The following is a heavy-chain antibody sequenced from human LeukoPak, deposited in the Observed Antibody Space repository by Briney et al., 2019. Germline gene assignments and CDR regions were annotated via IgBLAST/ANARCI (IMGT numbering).Heavy chain of an antibody. Sequence: SETLSLTCTVSGGSINSYYWTWIRQPPGKGLEWIGRISYSGNTNYNPSLKSRVIISRDTSKNQFSLKLRSVTAADTAVYYCASEALTRFPPYFDFWGRGTLVTVSS. CDR1: GGSINSYY. V-gene: IGHV4-59*01. J-gene: IGHJ4*02. D-gene: IGHD3-3*01. CDR2: ISYSGNT. CDR3: ASEALTRFPPYFDF.